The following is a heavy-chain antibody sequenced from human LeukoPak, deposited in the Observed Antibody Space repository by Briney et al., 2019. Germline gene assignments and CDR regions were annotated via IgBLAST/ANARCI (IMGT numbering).Heavy chain of an antibody. V-gene: IGHV4-59*01. CDR3: ARLIAAAGTLPDY. CDR2: IYYAGHA. J-gene: IGHJ4*02. CDR1: GASISSFY. D-gene: IGHD6-25*01. Sequence: SETLSLTCTVSGASISSFYWSWIRQPPGKGLEWIGYIYYAGHASYNPSLKSRVTISVDTSKNQFSLKLNSVTAADTAVYYCARLIAAAGTLPDYWGQGALVTVSS.